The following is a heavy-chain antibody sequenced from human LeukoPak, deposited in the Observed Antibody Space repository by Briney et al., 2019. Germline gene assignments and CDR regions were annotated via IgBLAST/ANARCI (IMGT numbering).Heavy chain of an antibody. CDR3: ARVEFLEWLLPLFDY. CDR1: GYTFTSYG. J-gene: IGHJ4*02. D-gene: IGHD3-3*01. CDR2: ISAYNGNT. Sequence: GASVKVSCKASGYTFTSYGISWVRQAPGQGLEWMGWISAYNGNTNYAQKLQGRVTMTTDTSTSTAYMELRSLRSDDTAVYYCARVEFLEWLLPLFDYWGQGTLVTVSS. V-gene: IGHV1-18*01.